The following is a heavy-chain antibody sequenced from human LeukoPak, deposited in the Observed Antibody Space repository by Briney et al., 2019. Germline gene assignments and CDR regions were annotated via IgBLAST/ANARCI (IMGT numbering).Heavy chain of an antibody. Sequence: ASVKVSCKASGYTFTSYGISWVRQAPGQGLEWMGWISAYNGNTNYAQKLQGRVTMTTDTSTSTAYMELRSLRSDDTAVYYCAILSTYSSGWDTDYWGQGTPVTVSS. D-gene: IGHD6-19*01. V-gene: IGHV1-18*01. J-gene: IGHJ4*02. CDR3: AILSTYSSGWDTDY. CDR2: ISAYNGNT. CDR1: GYTFTSYG.